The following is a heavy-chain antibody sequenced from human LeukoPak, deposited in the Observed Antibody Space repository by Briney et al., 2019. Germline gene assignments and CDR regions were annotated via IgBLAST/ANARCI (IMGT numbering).Heavy chain of an antibody. CDR3: ARHEAYGDYVTDY. D-gene: IGHD4-17*01. Sequence: PPETPSLTLTVSGGSLCSSSYYWGSIRPPPRPGLEWIGSIYYSGSTSYHPSLKSRVTLSVHTSKNQLSLMLSSVTPAHPPVYICARHEAYGDYVTDYWGEGTLVTVFS. J-gene: IGHJ4*02. CDR1: GGSLCSSSYY. CDR2: IYYSGST. V-gene: IGHV4-39*01.